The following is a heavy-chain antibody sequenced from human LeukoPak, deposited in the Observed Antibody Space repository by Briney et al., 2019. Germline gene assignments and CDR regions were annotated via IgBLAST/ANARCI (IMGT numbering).Heavy chain of an antibody. J-gene: IGHJ4*02. CDR1: GFTFDDYA. D-gene: IGHD5-24*01. CDR2: ISGDGGST. Sequence: GGSLRLSCAASGFTFDDYAMHWVRHAPGKGLVWVSLISGDGGSTYYADSVKGRFTISRDNSKNSLYLQMNSLRTEDTALYYCAKCRDGYNLYFDYWGQGTLVTVSS. V-gene: IGHV3-43*02. CDR3: AKCRDGYNLYFDY.